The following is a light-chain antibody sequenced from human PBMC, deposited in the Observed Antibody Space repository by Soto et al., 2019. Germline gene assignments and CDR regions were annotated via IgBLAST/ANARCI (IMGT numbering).Light chain of an antibody. CDR2: EVS. J-gene: IGLJ2*01. CDR3: SSFSSITREV. V-gene: IGLV2-14*01. Sequence: QSALTQPASVSGSPGQSITISCTGTSSDDGGYSYVSWYQQHPGKTPKLMIYEVSNRPSGVSHRFPGSKSGNTASLTISGLQTEDEADYYCSSFSSITREVFGGGTKLTVL. CDR1: SSDDGGYSY.